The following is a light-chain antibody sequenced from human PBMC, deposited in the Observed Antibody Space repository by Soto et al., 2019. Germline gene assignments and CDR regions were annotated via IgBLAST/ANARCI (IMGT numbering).Light chain of an antibody. CDR2: LGS. Sequence: DIVMTQSPLSLPVTPGEPASISCRSSQSLLHANAYNYLDWYLQKPGQSPQLLIYLGSNRDSGVPDRLRGSGSGTDFTLNISRVEAEDVGVYYCMQALQTPLTFGGGTKVQI. J-gene: IGKJ4*01. V-gene: IGKV2-28*01. CDR3: MQALQTPLT. CDR1: QSLLHANAYNY.